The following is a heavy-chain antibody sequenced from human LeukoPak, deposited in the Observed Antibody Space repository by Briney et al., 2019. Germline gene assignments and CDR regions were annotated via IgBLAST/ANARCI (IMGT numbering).Heavy chain of an antibody. V-gene: IGHV1-2*02. CDR1: GYTFTGYY. Sequence: ASVKVSCKASGYTFTGYYMHWVRQAPGQGLEWMGWINPNSGGTNYAQKLQGRVTMTRDTSISTAYMELSRLRSDDTAVYYCASAPTVTTPLDYWGQGTLVTVSS. J-gene: IGHJ4*02. CDR3: ASAPTVTTPLDY. CDR2: INPNSGGT. D-gene: IGHD4-17*01.